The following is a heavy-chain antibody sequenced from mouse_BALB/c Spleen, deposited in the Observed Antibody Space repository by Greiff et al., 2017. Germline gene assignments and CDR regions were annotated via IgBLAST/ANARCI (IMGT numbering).Heavy chain of an antibody. J-gene: IGHJ4*01. Sequence: EVHLVESGGGLVKPGGSLKLSCAASGFAFSSYDMSWVRQTPEKRLEWVAYISSGGGSTYYPDTVKGRFTISRDNAKNTLYLQMSSLKSEDTAMYYCARARGAMDYWGQGTSVTVSS. CDR2: ISSGGGST. V-gene: IGHV5-12-1*01. CDR3: ARARGAMDY. CDR1: GFAFSSYD. D-gene: IGHD3-3*01.